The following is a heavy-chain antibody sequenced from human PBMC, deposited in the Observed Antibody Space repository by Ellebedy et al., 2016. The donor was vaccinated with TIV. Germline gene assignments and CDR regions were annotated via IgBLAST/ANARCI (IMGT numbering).Heavy chain of an antibody. J-gene: IGHJ4*02. CDR1: GFNVTINY. CDR3: ARYGDFHFDY. V-gene: IGHV3-66*01. Sequence: GESLKISCEASGFNVTINYMSWVRQAPGKGLEWVSVVNRDGGTNYADSLKGRFTISRDLAKNTVFLQIESLRAEDTAVYYCARYGDFHFDYWGQGTLVTVSS. CDR2: VNRDGGT. D-gene: IGHD4-17*01.